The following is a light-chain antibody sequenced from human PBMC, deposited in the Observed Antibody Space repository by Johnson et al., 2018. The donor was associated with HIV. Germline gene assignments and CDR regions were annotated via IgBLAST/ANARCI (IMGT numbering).Light chain of an antibody. CDR1: SSNIGNNF. Sequence: QSVLTQPPSVSAAPGQKVTISCSGSSSNIGNNFVSWYQQLPGTAPKLLIYENNKRPSGIPDRFSGSKSGTSATLGITGLQPGGEADYYCGTGGRSRSAGGVFGTGTKVTVL. J-gene: IGLJ1*01. CDR3: GTGGRSRSAGGV. V-gene: IGLV1-51*02. CDR2: ENN.